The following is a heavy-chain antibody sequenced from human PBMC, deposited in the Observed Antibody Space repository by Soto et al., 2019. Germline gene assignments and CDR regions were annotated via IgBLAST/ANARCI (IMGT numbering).Heavy chain of an antibody. CDR2: IYYSGST. D-gene: IGHD1-1*01. CDR1: GGSISSGDYY. Sequence: PSETLSLTCTVSGGSISSGDYYWSWIRQPPGKGLEWIGYIYYSGSTYYNPSLKSRVTISVDTSKNQFSLKLSSVTAADTAVYYCARARGTTPNLNWFDPWGQGTLVTVSS. J-gene: IGHJ5*02. V-gene: IGHV4-30-4*01. CDR3: ARARGTTPNLNWFDP.